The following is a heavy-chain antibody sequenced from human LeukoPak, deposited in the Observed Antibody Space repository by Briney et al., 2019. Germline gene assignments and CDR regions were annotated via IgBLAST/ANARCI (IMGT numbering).Heavy chain of an antibody. D-gene: IGHD6-13*01. CDR1: GFTFGDYA. Sequence: PGGSLRLSCTASGFTFGDYAMSWVRQAPGKGLEWVGFIRSKAYGGTTEYAASVKGRFTISRDDFKSIAYLQMNSLKTEDTAVYYCMAAAGIIDYWGQGTLVTVSS. CDR3: MAAAGIIDY. J-gene: IGHJ4*02. CDR2: IRSKAYGGTT. V-gene: IGHV3-49*04.